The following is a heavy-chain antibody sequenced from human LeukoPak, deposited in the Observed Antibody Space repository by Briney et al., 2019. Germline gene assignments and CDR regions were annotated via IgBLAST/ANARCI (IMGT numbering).Heavy chain of an antibody. CDR3: AKDSRYYYGSGSYFGLDY. V-gene: IGHV3-23*01. Sequence: GGSLRLSCTASGFTFSSYAMSWVRQAPGKGLEWVSAISGSGGSTYYADSVKGRFTISRDNSKNTLYLQMNSLRAEDTAVYYCAKDSRYYYGSGSYFGLDYWGQGTLVTVSS. D-gene: IGHD3-10*01. CDR2: ISGSGGST. J-gene: IGHJ4*02. CDR1: GFTFSSYA.